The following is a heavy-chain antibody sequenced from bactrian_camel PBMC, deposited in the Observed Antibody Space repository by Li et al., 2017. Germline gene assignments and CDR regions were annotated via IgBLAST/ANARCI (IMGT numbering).Heavy chain of an antibody. CDR3: AARGPYCYTKLSVRDFTY. Sequence: HVQLVESGGGSAQTGGSLRLSCTISGHTFTYYCIGWIRQAPGKQREGVARIATGSGNTYYADSVKGRFTISQDNAKNTVYLQMNSLKPEDTAMYYCAARGPYCYTKLSVRDFTYWGQGTQVTVS. J-gene: IGHJ6*01. CDR2: IATGSGNT. CDR1: GHTFTYYC. V-gene: IGHV3S63*01. D-gene: IGHD2*01.